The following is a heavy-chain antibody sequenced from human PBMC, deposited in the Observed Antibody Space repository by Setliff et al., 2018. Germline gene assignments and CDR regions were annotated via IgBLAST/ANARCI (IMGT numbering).Heavy chain of an antibody. CDR2: ISGSGGST. Sequence: PGGSLRLSCAASGLLFSSYAMSWVRQAPGKGLEWVSAISGSGGSTYYADSVKGRFTISRDNSKNTLSLQMNSLRAEDTAVYYCARAFYYDFWTFDYWGQGTLVTVSS. V-gene: IGHV3-23*01. CDR1: GLLFSSYA. D-gene: IGHD3-3*01. CDR3: ARAFYYDFWTFDY. J-gene: IGHJ4*02.